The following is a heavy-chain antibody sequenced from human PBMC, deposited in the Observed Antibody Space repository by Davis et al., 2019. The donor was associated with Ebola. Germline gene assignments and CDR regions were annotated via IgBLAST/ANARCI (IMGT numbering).Heavy chain of an antibody. CDR1: GYSFTSYW. J-gene: IGHJ3*02. CDR3: ARLAYYYDSSGYHRGAFDI. CDR2: IYPADSDT. D-gene: IGHD3-22*01. Sequence: KVSCKGSGYSFTSYWIAWVRQMPGKGLEWMGLIYPADSDTRYSPTFQGQVTISVDKSINTAYLQWSSLKASDTAMYYCARLAYYYDSSGYHRGAFDIWGQGTMVTVSS. V-gene: IGHV5-51*01.